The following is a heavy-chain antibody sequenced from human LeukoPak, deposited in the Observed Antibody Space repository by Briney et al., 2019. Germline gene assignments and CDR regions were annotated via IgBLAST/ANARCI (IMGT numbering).Heavy chain of an antibody. Sequence: SETMSLTCAVYGGSFSNYYWNWIRQPPGKGLEWIGEINHSGRTRYNPPLKSRVTISVVTSRNQFSLKLSSVTATDTAFYYCARGRVRGYGSGSYPARDYWGQGTLVTVSS. CDR3: ARGRVRGYGSGSYPARDY. V-gene: IGHV4-34*01. J-gene: IGHJ4*02. CDR1: GGSFSNYY. D-gene: IGHD3-10*01. CDR2: INHSGRT.